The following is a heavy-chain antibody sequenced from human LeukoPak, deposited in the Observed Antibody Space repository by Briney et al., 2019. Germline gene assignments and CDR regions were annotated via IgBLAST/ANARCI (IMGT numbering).Heavy chain of an antibody. Sequence: GGSLRLSCAASGFTFTNYVMTWVRQAPGKGLEWVSGISVSGSNTYYADSVKGRFTISRDNAKNSLYLQMNSLRAEDTAVYYCARAEGSYWYFDLWGRGTLVTVSS. CDR2: ISVSGSNT. CDR1: GFTFTNYV. V-gene: IGHV3-23*01. CDR3: ARAEGSYWYFDL. J-gene: IGHJ2*01.